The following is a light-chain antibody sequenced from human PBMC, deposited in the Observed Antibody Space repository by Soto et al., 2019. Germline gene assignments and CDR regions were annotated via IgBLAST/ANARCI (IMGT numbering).Light chain of an antibody. CDR1: SSDVGTYNL. CDR3: CSYAGGRTGV. V-gene: IGLV2-23*02. Sequence: QSVLTQPASVSGPPGQSVTISCTGTSSDVGTYNLVSWYQQHPGKAPKLMIFEVSKWPSGVSDRFSGSKSGNTASLTISGLQTEDEADYYCCSYAGGRTGVFGGGTKLTVL. J-gene: IGLJ3*02. CDR2: EVS.